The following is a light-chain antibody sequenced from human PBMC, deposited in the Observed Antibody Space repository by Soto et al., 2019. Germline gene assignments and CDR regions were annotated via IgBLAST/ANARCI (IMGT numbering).Light chain of an antibody. CDR3: SSYAGSNNYV. Sequence: QSVLTQPPSASVSPGQSVTISCTGTSSDIGGYNYVSWYQQHPGKAPKLMIYEVSKRPSGVPDRFSGSKSGNTAPLTVSGLQAEDEADYYCSSYAGSNNYVFGSGTKVTVL. V-gene: IGLV2-8*01. CDR2: EVS. J-gene: IGLJ1*01. CDR1: SSDIGGYNY.